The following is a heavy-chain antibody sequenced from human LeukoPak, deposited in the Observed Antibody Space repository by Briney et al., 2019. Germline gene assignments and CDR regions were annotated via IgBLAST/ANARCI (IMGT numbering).Heavy chain of an antibody. CDR1: GGSFSGYY. D-gene: IGHD1/OR15-1a*01. J-gene: IGHJ4*02. CDR3: ARDNKGTSIFDY. V-gene: IGHV4-34*09. CDR2: INHSGST. Sequence: SETLSLTCAVYGGSFSGYYWSWIRQPPGKGLEWIGEINHSGSTNYNPSLKSRVTISVDTSKNQFSLKLSSVTAADTAVYYCARDNKGTSIFDYWGQGTLVTVSS.